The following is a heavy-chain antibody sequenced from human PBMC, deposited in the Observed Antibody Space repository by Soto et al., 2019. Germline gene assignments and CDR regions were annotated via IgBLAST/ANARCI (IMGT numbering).Heavy chain of an antibody. V-gene: IGHV4-34*01. CDR2: INHSGST. Sequence: SETLSLTCAVYGGSFSGYYWSWIRQPPGKGLEWIGEINHSGSTNYNPSLKSRVTISVDTSKNQFSLKLSSVTAADTAVYYCARVGMAVYYYYGMDVWGQGTTVTVS. D-gene: IGHD1-20*01. J-gene: IGHJ6*02. CDR3: ARVGMAVYYYYGMDV. CDR1: GGSFSGYY.